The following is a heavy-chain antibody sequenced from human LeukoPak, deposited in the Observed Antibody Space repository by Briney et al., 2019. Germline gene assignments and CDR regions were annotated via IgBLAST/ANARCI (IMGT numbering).Heavy chain of an antibody. D-gene: IGHD5-12*01. CDR1: VGTFSSYT. J-gene: IGHJ4*02. CDR2: IIPILGIA. Sequence: SVKVSCKASVGTFSSYTSSWVRQAPRQGPEWMGRIIPILGIANYAQKFQGRITSTADKTTSTAYMDLRSLRSEDTAVYYCVSGYSGYDSYYFDYWGQGALVTVFS. CDR3: VSGYSGYDSYYFDY. V-gene: IGHV1-69*02.